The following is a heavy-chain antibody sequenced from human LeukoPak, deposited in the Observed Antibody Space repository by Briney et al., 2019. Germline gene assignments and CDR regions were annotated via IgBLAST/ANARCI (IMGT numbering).Heavy chain of an antibody. D-gene: IGHD1-7*01. V-gene: IGHV1-2*02. J-gene: IGHJ3*02. CDR2: INPNSGGT. CDR3: ARDPIDWNYGDAFDI. CDR1: GYTFTGYY. Sequence: GASVKVSCKASGYTFTGYYMHWVRQAPGQGLEWMGWINPNSGGTNYAQKFQGRVTMTRDTSISTAYMELSLRSDDTAVYYCARDPIDWNYGDAFDIWGQGTMVTVSS.